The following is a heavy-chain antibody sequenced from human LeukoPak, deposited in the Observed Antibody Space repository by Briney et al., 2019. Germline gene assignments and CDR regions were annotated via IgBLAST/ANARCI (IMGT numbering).Heavy chain of an antibody. CDR2: IIPILGIA. Sequence: SVKVSCKASGGTFSSYTISWVRQAPGQGLEWMGRIIPILGIANYAQKFQGRVTITADKSTSTAYMELSSLRSEDTAVYYCARGPAVTADRDWYFDLWGRGTLVTVSS. CDR1: GGTFSSYT. CDR3: ARGPAVTADRDWYFDL. D-gene: IGHD2-21*02. V-gene: IGHV1-69*02. J-gene: IGHJ2*01.